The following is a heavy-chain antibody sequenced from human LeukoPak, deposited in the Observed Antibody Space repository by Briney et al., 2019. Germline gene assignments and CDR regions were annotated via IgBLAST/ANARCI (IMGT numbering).Heavy chain of an antibody. V-gene: IGHV3-30*04. Sequence: GGSLRLSCAASGFTFSSYAMHWVRQAPGKGLEWVTIISYDGSNKYYADSVKGRFTISRDNSKNTLYLQMNSLRAEDTAVYYCAKDHCSSTSCYAPYYYYYMDVWGKGTTVTVSS. D-gene: IGHD2-2*01. CDR2: ISYDGSNK. CDR3: AKDHCSSTSCYAPYYYYYMDV. CDR1: GFTFSSYA. J-gene: IGHJ6*03.